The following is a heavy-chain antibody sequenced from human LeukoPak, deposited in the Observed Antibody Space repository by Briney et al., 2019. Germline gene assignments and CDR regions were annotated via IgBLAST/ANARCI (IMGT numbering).Heavy chain of an antibody. CDR2: ISGSSSYI. Sequence: GGSLRLSCAASGFTFSSYRMNWVRQAPGKGLEWVSSISGSSSYIYYADSVKGRFTISRDNAKNSLYLQMNSLRAEDTAVYYCATEGPTSSGFDYWGQGTLVTVSS. CDR3: ATEGPTSSGFDY. D-gene: IGHD6-25*01. CDR1: GFTFSSYR. J-gene: IGHJ4*02. V-gene: IGHV3-21*01.